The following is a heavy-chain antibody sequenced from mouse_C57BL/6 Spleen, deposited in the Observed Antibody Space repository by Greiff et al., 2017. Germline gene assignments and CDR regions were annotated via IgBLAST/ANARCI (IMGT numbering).Heavy chain of an antibody. CDR2: ISSGGSYT. CDR3: ARQKLFAY. Sequence: EVQVVESGGDLVKPGGSLKLSCAASGFTFSSYGMSWVRQTPDKRLEWVATISSGGSYTYYPDSVKGRFTLSRDNAKNTLYLQMSSLKSEDTAMYYCARQKLFAYWGQGTLVTVSA. V-gene: IGHV5-6*01. J-gene: IGHJ3*01. CDR1: GFTFSSYG.